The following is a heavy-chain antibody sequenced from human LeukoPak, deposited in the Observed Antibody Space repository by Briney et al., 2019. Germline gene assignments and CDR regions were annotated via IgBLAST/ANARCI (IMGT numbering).Heavy chain of an antibody. D-gene: IGHD6-19*01. V-gene: IGHV3-23*01. CDR3: AKELGEGIAVAGPY. Sequence: PISGSGGGTYFADSVKGRFTISRDNSKNTLYLQMNNLRAEDTAVYYCAKELGEGIAVAGPYWGQGTLVTVSS. J-gene: IGHJ4*02. CDR2: ISGSGGGT.